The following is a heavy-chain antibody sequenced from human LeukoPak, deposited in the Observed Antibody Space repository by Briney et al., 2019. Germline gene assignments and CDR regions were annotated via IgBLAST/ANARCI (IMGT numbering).Heavy chain of an antibody. D-gene: IGHD3-3*01. CDR1: GGSISSGSYY. CDR2: IYTSGST. CDR3: ARARITIFGVAFFDP. Sequence: SETLSLTCTVSGGSISSGSYYWRWIRQPAGTGLEWLGRIYTSGSTNYNPSLESRVTISVDTSKNQFSLKLSSVTAAATAVYYCARARITIFGVAFFDPWGQGTLVTVSS. V-gene: IGHV4-61*02. J-gene: IGHJ5*02.